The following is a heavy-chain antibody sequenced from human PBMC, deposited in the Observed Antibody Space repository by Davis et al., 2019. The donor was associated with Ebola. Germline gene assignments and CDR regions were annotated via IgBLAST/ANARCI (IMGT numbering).Heavy chain of an antibody. J-gene: IGHJ3*02. Sequence: GESLKISCVASGFTFDDYAMTWVRQAPGKGLEWVSGINWNGGSTSYANSVKCRFTISRDNSKNTLYLQMNSLRAEDTAVYYCAKDLYSSDWWGGAFDIWGQGTMVTVSS. CDR1: GFTFDDYA. V-gene: IGHV3-20*04. CDR2: INWNGGST. CDR3: AKDLYSSDWWGGAFDI. D-gene: IGHD6-19*01.